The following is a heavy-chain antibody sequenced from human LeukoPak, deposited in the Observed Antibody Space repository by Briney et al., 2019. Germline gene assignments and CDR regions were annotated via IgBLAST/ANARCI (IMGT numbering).Heavy chain of an antibody. CDR1: GGSISSYY. V-gene: IGHV4-59*01. CDR3: ARGTGTYSDDSSGYYYVVEAADY. CDR2: IYYSGST. D-gene: IGHD3-22*01. Sequence: PSETLSLTCTVSGGSISSYYWSWIRQPPGKGLEWIGYIYYSGSTNYNPSLKSRVTISVDTSKNQFSLKLSSVTAADTAVYYCARGTGTYSDDSSGYYYVVEAADYWGQGTLVTVSS. J-gene: IGHJ4*02.